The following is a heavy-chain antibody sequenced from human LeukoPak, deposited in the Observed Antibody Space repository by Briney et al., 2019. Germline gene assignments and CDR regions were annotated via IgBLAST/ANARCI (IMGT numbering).Heavy chain of an antibody. J-gene: IGHJ4*02. CDR1: GFTFSRYW. Sequence: PGGSLRLSCAASGFTFSRYWMSWVRQAPGKGLEWVANIKPDGSEKYYVDSVKGRFTISRDNAKNSLYLQMNSLRAEDTAVYYCARDRQNFDYWGQGSLVTVSS. CDR3: ARDRQNFDY. CDR2: IKPDGSEK. V-gene: IGHV3-7*01.